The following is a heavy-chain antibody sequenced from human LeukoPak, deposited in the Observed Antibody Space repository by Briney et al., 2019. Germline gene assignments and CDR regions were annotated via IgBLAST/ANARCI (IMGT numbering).Heavy chain of an antibody. CDR3: AKSYSSSWYRYYYYYSMDV. J-gene: IGHJ6*03. V-gene: IGHV4-4*07. D-gene: IGHD6-13*01. Sequence: SETLSLTCTVSGGSISSYYWSWIRQPAGKGLEWIGRIYTSGSTNYNPSLKSRVTISVDTYKNQFSLKLSSVTAADTAVYYCAKSYSSSWYRYYYYYSMDVRGKGTTVTISS. CDR2: IYTSGST. CDR1: GGSISSYY.